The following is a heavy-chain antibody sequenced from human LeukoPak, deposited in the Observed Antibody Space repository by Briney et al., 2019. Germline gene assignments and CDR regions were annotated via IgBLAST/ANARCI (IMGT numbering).Heavy chain of an antibody. V-gene: IGHV1-18*01. Sequence: ASVTVSRKASGYTFTSYGISWVRQAPGQGLEWMGWISAYNGNTNYAQKLQGRVTMTTDTSTSTAYMELRSLRSDDTAVYYCARGSRKSYYGSGSYNYFDYWGQGTLVTVSS. D-gene: IGHD3-10*01. CDR2: ISAYNGNT. CDR3: ARGSRKSYYGSGSYNYFDY. J-gene: IGHJ4*02. CDR1: GYTFTSYG.